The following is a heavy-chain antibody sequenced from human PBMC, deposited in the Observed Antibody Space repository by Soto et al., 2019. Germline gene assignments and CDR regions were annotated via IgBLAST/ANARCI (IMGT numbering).Heavy chain of an antibody. CDR3: ARDSALEYSSPSDVGVYYYYYMDV. CDR2: IYSGGST. D-gene: IGHD6-6*01. J-gene: IGHJ6*03. Sequence: GGSLRLSCAASGFTVSSNYMSWVRQAPGKGLEWVSVIYSGGSTYYADSVKGRFTISRHNSKNTLYLQMNSLRAEDTAVYYCARDSALEYSSPSDVGVYYYYYMDVWGKGTTVTVSS. CDR1: GFTVSSNY. V-gene: IGHV3-53*04.